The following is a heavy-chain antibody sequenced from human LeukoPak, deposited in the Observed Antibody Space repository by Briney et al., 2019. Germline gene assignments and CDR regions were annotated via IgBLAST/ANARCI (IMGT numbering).Heavy chain of an antibody. CDR3: ARHGRERNTRNQGDAFDI. J-gene: IGHJ3*02. CDR2: IDASGRS. V-gene: IGHV4-4*09. CDR1: GDSITDCY. Sequence: PSETLSLTCSVSGDSITDCYWSWIRQPPGKGLQWLGYIDASGRSGYNPSLQSRISISGDMSKNQFSLKMRSVTAADTAVYYCARHGRERNTRNQGDAFDIWGQGTMVIVSS. D-gene: IGHD3-16*01.